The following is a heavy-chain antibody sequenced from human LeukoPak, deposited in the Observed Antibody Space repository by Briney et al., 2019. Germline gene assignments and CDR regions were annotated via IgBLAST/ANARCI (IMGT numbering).Heavy chain of an antibody. J-gene: IGHJ3*02. CDR2: IIPIFVTA. V-gene: IGHV1-69*06. Sequence: ASVKVSCKASGGTFSSYAISWVRQAPGQGLEWMGGIIPIFVTANYAQKFQGRVTITADKSTSTAYMELSSLRSEDTAVYYCARDEADIVVVPAATSHAFDIWGQGTMVTVSS. CDR3: ARDEADIVVVPAATSHAFDI. D-gene: IGHD2-2*01. CDR1: GGTFSSYA.